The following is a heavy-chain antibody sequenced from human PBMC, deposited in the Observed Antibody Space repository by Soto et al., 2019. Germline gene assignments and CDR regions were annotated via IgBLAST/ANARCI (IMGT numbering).Heavy chain of an antibody. J-gene: IGHJ5*02. CDR1: GFTFSSYA. CDR3: VKEYSSSWYQGWFDP. CDR2: ISSNGGST. D-gene: IGHD6-13*01. Sequence: GGSLRLSCSASGFTFSSYAMHWVRQAPGKGLEYVSAISSNGGSTYYADSVKGRFTISRDNSKNTLYLQMSSLRAEDTAVYYCVKEYSSSWYQGWFDPWGQGTLVTVSS. V-gene: IGHV3-64D*08.